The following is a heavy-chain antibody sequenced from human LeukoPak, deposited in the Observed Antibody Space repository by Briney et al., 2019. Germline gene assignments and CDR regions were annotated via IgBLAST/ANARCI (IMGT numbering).Heavy chain of an antibody. CDR1: GFTFSSYA. J-gene: IGHJ3*02. V-gene: IGHV3-23*01. D-gene: IGHD2-15*01. CDR2: ISGSGGST. Sequence: GGSLRLSCAASGFTFSSYAMSWVRQAPGKGLEWVSAISGSGGSTDYADSVKGRFTISRDNSKNTLYLQMNSLRAEDTAVYYCASRKGQCSGGSCRNYAFDIWGQGTMVTVSS. CDR3: ASRKGQCSGGSCRNYAFDI.